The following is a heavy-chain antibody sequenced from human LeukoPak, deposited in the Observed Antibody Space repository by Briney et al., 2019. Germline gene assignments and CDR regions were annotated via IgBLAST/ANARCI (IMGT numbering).Heavy chain of an antibody. V-gene: IGHV4-59*08. Sequence: SETLSLTCAVYGGSSSGYYWSWIRQHPGKGLEWIGYIYYSGSTYYNPSLKSRVTISVDTSKNQFSLKLSSVTAADAAVYYCASQTYYDFWSGFRVWGQGTLVTVSS. CDR3: ASQTYYDFWSGFRV. CDR1: GGSSSGYY. D-gene: IGHD3-3*01. J-gene: IGHJ4*02. CDR2: IYYSGST.